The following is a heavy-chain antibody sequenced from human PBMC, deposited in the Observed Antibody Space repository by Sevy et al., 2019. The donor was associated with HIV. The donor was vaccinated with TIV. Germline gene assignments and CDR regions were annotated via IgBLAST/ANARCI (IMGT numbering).Heavy chain of an antibody. Sequence: GGSLRLSRAASGFTFSDYYMSWIRQAPGKGLEWLSYISGSDNIIYYADSARGRFTISRDNAKNSLYLQMNSLRAEDTAVYYCARDHVKDGDLGDYYYYAMDVWGQGTSVTVSS. D-gene: IGHD4-17*01. V-gene: IGHV3-11*01. CDR3: ARDHVKDGDLGDYYYYAMDV. CDR2: ISGSDNII. J-gene: IGHJ6*02. CDR1: GFTFSDYY.